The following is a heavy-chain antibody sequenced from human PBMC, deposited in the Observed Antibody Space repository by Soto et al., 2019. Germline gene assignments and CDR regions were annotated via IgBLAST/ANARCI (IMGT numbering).Heavy chain of an antibody. D-gene: IGHD6-19*01. J-gene: IGHJ4*02. CDR3: ARGASIAVAGLFDY. V-gene: IGHV4-59*01. Sequence: QVQLQESGPGLVKPSETLSLTCTVSGGSISSYYWSWIRQPPGKGLEWIGYIYYSGSTNYNPSLKRRVSISVDTSKNQFSLKLSSVTAADTAVYYCARGASIAVAGLFDYWGQGTLVTVSS. CDR1: GGSISSYY. CDR2: IYYSGST.